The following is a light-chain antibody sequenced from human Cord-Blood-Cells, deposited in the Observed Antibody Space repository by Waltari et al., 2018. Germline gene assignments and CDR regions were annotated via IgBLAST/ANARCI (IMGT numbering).Light chain of an antibody. Sequence: TLSLSPGERATLSCRASQSVSSSYLAWYQQKPGQAPRLLIYGASSRATGIPDRFSGSGSGTDFTLTISRLEPEDFAVYYCQQSYSTRTWTFGQGTKVEIK. CDR2: GAS. CDR1: QSVSSSY. CDR3: QQSYSTRTWT. V-gene: IGKV3-20*01. J-gene: IGKJ1*01.